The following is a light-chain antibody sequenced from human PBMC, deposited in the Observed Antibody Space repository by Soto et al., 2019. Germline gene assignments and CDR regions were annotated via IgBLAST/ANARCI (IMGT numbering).Light chain of an antibody. CDR3: QHYNSYSEA. CDR2: DAS. CDR1: QSISSW. V-gene: IGKV1-5*01. J-gene: IGKJ1*01. Sequence: DIQMPQSPSTLSASVGDRFTITCRASQSISSWLAWYQQKPGKAPKLLIYDASSLESGVPSRFSGSGSGTEFTLTISSLQPDDFATYYCQHYNSYSEAFGQGTKVDIK.